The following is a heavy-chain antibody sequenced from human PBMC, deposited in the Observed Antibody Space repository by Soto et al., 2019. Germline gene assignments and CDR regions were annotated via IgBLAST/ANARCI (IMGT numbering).Heavy chain of an antibody. CDR2: IYPGDSDT. Sequence: PGDSLKISCKGSGYSFIDYWIGWVRQVPGKGLECMGIIYPGDSDTRYSPSFQGQVTISADKSISTAYLQWSGLKASDTAMYYCARTASAGKYSSGMDVWGQGTTVTVS. J-gene: IGHJ6*02. D-gene: IGHD6-13*01. V-gene: IGHV5-51*01. CDR3: ARTASAGKYSSGMDV. CDR1: GYSFIDYW.